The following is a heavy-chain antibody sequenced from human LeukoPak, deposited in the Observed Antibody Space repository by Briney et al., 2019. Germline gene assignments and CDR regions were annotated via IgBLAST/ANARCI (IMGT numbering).Heavy chain of an antibody. Sequence: SDTLSLTCTVSGGSISSHDWNWLRQPPGKGLEWIRNNYNNGRTSYNPSLNSRVTIAVDTSKNQFSLKLTSVTAADTAMYYCARDSYYFGSGSDNTPYNWFDPWGQGTLVTVSS. CDR1: GGSISSHD. D-gene: IGHD3-10*01. CDR2: NYNNGRT. CDR3: ARDSYYFGSGSDNTPYNWFDP. V-gene: IGHV4-4*08. J-gene: IGHJ5*02.